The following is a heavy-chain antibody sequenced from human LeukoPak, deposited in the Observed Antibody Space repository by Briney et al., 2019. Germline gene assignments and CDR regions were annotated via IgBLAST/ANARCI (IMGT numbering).Heavy chain of an antibody. CDR2: IWYDGSKL. CDR3: AREPSNYYYYGMDV. CDR1: GFTFNIYG. D-gene: IGHD4-11*01. J-gene: IGHJ6*02. V-gene: IGHV3-33*01. Sequence: GGSLRLSCEASGFTFNIYGMHWVRQAPGQGLEWVAIIWYDGSKLYYADSVKGRFTISRDNSKNTLFLQMNSLRVDDTAVYYCAREPSNYYYYGMDVWGQGTTVTVSS.